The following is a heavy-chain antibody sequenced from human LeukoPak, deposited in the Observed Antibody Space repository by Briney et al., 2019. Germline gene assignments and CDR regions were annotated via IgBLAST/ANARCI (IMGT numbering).Heavy chain of an antibody. V-gene: IGHV3-53*01. CDR2: IYSGGST. CDR1: GFTVSSNY. J-gene: IGHJ5*02. Sequence: GGSLRLSCAASGFTVSSNYMSWVRQAPGKGLEWVSVIYSGGSTYYADSVKGRFTISRDNSKNTLYLQMNSLRAEDTAIYYCATISWPGRGSRFDPWGQGTLVTVSS. D-gene: IGHD3-10*01. CDR3: ATISWPGRGSRFDP.